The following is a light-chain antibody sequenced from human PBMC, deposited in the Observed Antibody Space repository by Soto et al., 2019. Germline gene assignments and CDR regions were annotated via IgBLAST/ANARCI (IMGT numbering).Light chain of an antibody. J-gene: IGKJ1*01. V-gene: IGKV3-20*01. CDR1: QSVSSSY. CDR3: QQYNKWPPTT. Sequence: EIVLTQSPGTLSLSPGERATLSCRASQSVSSSYLAWYQQKPGQAPRLLIYGASSRATGIPDRFSGSGSGTEFTLTISRLQSEDFAVYYCQQYNKWPPTTFGQGTKVDIK. CDR2: GAS.